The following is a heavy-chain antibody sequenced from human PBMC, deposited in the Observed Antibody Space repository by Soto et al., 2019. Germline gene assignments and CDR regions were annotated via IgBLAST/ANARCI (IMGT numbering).Heavy chain of an antibody. CDR3: ARGDIAAETFFYYYGMDL. J-gene: IGHJ6*02. V-gene: IGHV3-74*01. D-gene: IGHD6-13*01. CDR1: GFTLNNYW. CDR2: INGDATST. Sequence: GGSLRLSCAASGFTLNNYWMHWVRQAPGMGLVWVSRINGDATSTSYADSVKGRFTISRDNARNTLYLQMNSLGAEDTALYYCARGDIAAETFFYYYGMDLWGQGTTVTVSS.